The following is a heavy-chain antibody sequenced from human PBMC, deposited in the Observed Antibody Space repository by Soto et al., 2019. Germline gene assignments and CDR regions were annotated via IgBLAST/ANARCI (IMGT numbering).Heavy chain of an antibody. D-gene: IGHD4-17*01. Sequence: NPSETLSLTCTVSGGSVSSGSYYWSWIRQPPGKGLEWIGYIYYSGSTNYNPSLKSRVTISVDTSKNQFSLKLSSVTAADTAVYYCARDHGDYGDYQYYYYGMDVWGQGTTVTVSS. CDR1: GGSVSSGSYY. J-gene: IGHJ6*02. V-gene: IGHV4-61*01. CDR3: ARDHGDYGDYQYYYYGMDV. CDR2: IYYSGST.